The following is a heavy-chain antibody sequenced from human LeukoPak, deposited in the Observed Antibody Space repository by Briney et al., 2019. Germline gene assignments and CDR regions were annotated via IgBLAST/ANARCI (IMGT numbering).Heavy chain of an antibody. Sequence: PGGSLRLSCAASGLTFSSYAMSWVRQAPGKGLEWVSAISGSGGSTYYADSVKGRFTISRDNSKNTLYLQMNSLRAEDTALYYCARDRLGAMLFFDSWGQGTLVTVSS. D-gene: IGHD3-16*01. V-gene: IGHV3-23*01. CDR1: GLTFSSYA. CDR2: ISGSGGST. CDR3: ARDRLGAMLFFDS. J-gene: IGHJ4*02.